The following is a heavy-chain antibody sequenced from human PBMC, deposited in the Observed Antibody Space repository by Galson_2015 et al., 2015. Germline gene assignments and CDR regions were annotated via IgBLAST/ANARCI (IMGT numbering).Heavy chain of an antibody. V-gene: IGHV1-2*06. J-gene: IGHJ3*02. CDR2: INPNSGGT. CDR1: GYTFTGYY. Sequence: SVKVSCKASGYTFTGYYMHWVRQAPGQGLEWTGRINPNSGGTNYAQKFQGRVTMTRDTSISTAYMELSRLRSDDTAVYYCASTGPEYGSGPNDAFDIWGQGTMVTVSS. D-gene: IGHD3-10*01. CDR3: ASTGPEYGSGPNDAFDI.